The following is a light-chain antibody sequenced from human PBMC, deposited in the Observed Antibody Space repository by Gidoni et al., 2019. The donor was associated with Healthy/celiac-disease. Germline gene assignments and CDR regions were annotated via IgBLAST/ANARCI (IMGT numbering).Light chain of an antibody. V-gene: IGKV3-20*01. CDR1: QSVSRSY. CDR2: GAS. Sequence: DIVLTQSPGTLSLSPGERATLSCRASQSVSRSYLAWYQQKPGQAPRLLIYGASSRATGIPERFSGSGSGTDFTLTISRLEPEDFAVYYWQQYGSSPRTFGQGTKVEIK. J-gene: IGKJ1*01. CDR3: QQYGSSPRT.